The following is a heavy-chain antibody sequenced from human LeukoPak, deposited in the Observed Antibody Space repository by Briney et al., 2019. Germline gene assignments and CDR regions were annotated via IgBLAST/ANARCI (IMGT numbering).Heavy chain of an antibody. D-gene: IGHD3-22*01. J-gene: IGHJ4*02. CDR1: VFTFSSYE. Sequence: GGSLRLSCAASVFTFSSYEMNWVRQAPGKGLEWVSYISSSGDTIYYADSVKGRFTISRDNAKNSLYLQMNSLKAEDTALYYCARTNYYHISGYYYWGRGTLVTVSS. V-gene: IGHV3-48*03. CDR2: ISSSGDTI. CDR3: ARTNYYHISGYYY.